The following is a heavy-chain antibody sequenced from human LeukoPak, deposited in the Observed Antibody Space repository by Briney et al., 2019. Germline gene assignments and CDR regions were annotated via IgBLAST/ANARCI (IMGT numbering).Heavy chain of an antibody. V-gene: IGHV1-18*01. Sequence: ASVKVSCKASGYTFTSYGISWVRQAPGQGLEWMGWISAYNGNTNYAQKLQGRVTMTTDTSTSTAYMELRSLRSDDTAVYYCARVYNWNPRYYYMDVWGKGTTVTVSS. D-gene: IGHD1-20*01. CDR2: ISAYNGNT. CDR1: GYTFTSYG. J-gene: IGHJ6*03. CDR3: ARVYNWNPRYYYMDV.